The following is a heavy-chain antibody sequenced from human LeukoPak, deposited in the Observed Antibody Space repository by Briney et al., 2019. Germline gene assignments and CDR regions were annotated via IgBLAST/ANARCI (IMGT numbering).Heavy chain of an antibody. CDR2: IFYSGNT. D-gene: IGHD1-26*01. V-gene: IGHV4-59*08. CDR3: ARLSTYSHFDF. CDR1: GASITTNY. J-gene: IGHJ4*02. Sequence: SETLSLTCTVSGASITTNYWSWFRQSPGKGLEWIGYIFYSGNTKYSPSLESRVTISVDTSKNHFSLNLKSVTAADTAMYYCARLSTYSHFDFWGQGTLVTVSS.